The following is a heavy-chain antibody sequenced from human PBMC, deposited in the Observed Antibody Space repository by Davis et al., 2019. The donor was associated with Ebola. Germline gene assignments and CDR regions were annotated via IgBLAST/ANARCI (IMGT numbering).Heavy chain of an antibody. J-gene: IGHJ4*02. CDR3: ARDRREWLSDFDY. Sequence: PSETLSLTCTVSGGSISSYYWSWIRQPPGKGLEWIGYIYYSGSTNYNPSLKSRVTISVDTSKNQFSLKLSSVTAADTAVYYCARDRREWLSDFDYWGQGTLVTVSS. CDR1: GGSISSYY. CDR2: IYYSGST. V-gene: IGHV4-59*01. D-gene: IGHD3-3*01.